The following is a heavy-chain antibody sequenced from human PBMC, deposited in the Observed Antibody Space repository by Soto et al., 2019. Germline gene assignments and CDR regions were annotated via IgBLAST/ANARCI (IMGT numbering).Heavy chain of an antibody. CDR2: ISAYNGNT. D-gene: IGHD2-2*01. J-gene: IGHJ4*02. CDR3: ARDLGYCSSTSCYGFLYFDY. V-gene: IGHV1-18*04. Sequence: ASVKVSCKASGYTFTSYGISWVRQAPGQGLEWMGWISAYNGNTNYAQKLQGRVTMTTDTSTSTAYMELRSLRSDDTAVYYCARDLGYCSSTSCYGFLYFDYWGQGTLVTASS. CDR1: GYTFTSYG.